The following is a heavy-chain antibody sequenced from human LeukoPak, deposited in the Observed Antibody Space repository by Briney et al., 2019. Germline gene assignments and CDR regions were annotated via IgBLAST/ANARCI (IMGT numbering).Heavy chain of an antibody. V-gene: IGHV1-8*01. CDR1: GYTFNNYD. D-gene: IGHD2-8*01. J-gene: IGHJ4*02. CDR2: MNPNSGNT. Sequence: ASVKVSCKTSGYTFNNYDINWVRQASGQGLEWMGWMNPNSGNTGYAQTFQGRVTMTRSTSISTAYMELSTLRFEDTAVYYCIRSVRNGHFDYWGQGTLVTVSS. CDR3: IRSVRNGHFDY.